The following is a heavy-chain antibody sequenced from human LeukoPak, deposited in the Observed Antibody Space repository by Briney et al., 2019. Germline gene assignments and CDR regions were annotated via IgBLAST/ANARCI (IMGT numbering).Heavy chain of an antibody. Sequence: GGSLRLSCATSGFTFDDHGLSWVRQAPGKGLEWVANIKQDGIEKYYVASVKGRFTISRENTKNSLYLQINSLRAEDTAVYHCAREVGLRSLGTEYYIDVWGRGTAVTVSS. V-gene: IGHV3-7*01. CDR1: GFTFDDHG. CDR2: IKQDGIEK. D-gene: IGHD3-3*01. CDR3: AREVGLRSLGTEYYIDV. J-gene: IGHJ6*03.